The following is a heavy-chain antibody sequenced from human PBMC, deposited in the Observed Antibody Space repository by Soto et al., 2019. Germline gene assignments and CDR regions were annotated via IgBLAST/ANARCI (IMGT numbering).Heavy chain of an antibody. CDR3: ARDLGILTGYYRSNEDYHYYGMDV. CDR2: ISSSSSYI. D-gene: IGHD3-9*01. V-gene: IGHV3-21*01. Sequence: GSLRHSCAAAGGTISSYSMSWVRQATGKGLEWXSSISSSSSYINYADSVKGRFTISRDNAKNSLYLQMNSLRAEDTAVYYCARDLGILTGYYRSNEDYHYYGMDVWGQGTTVTVSS. CDR1: GGTISSYS. J-gene: IGHJ6*02.